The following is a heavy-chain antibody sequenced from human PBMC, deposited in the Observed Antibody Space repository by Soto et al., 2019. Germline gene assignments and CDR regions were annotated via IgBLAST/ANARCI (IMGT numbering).Heavy chain of an antibody. D-gene: IGHD6-13*01. CDR3: AKALGKIAAAGTARDDY. J-gene: IGHJ4*02. V-gene: IGHV3-23*01. CDR2: ISGSGGST. CDR1: GFTFSSYA. Sequence: EVQLLESGGGLVQPGGSLRLSCAASGFTFSSYAMSWVRQAPGKGLEWVSAISGSGGSTYYADSVQGRFTISRDNSKNTLYLQMNSLRAEDTAVYYCAKALGKIAAAGTARDDYWCQGTLVTVSS.